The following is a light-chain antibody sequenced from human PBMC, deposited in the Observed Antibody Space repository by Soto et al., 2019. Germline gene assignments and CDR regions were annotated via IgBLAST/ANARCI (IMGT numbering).Light chain of an antibody. CDR1: QSVSSNY. V-gene: IGKV3-20*01. CDR3: QQYGSSPPIT. Sequence: EIVLTQSPGTLFLSPGERATLSCRASQSVSSNYLAWYQQKPGQAPRLLIYGASNRATGIPDRFSGSRSGTDFTLTISRLEPEDFAVYDCQQYGSSPPITFGQGTRLEIK. J-gene: IGKJ5*01. CDR2: GAS.